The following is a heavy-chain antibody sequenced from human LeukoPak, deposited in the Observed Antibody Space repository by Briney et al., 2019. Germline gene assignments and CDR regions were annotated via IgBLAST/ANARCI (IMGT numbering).Heavy chain of an antibody. CDR3: ASRYPEQQLVGRPTEHYYYYGMDV. V-gene: IGHV1-69*13. D-gene: IGHD6-13*01. Sequence: SVKVSCKASGGTFSSYAISWVRQAPGQGLEWMGGIIPVFGTANYAQKFQGRVTITADESTSTAYMELSSLRSEDTAVYYCASRYPEQQLVGRPTEHYYYYGMDVWGQGTTVTVSS. CDR1: GGTFSSYA. CDR2: IIPVFGTA. J-gene: IGHJ6*02.